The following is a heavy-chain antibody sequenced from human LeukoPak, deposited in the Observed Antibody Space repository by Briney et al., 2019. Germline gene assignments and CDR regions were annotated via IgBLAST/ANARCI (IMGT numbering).Heavy chain of an antibody. V-gene: IGHV4-30-2*01. CDR2: IYHSGST. Sequence: SQTLSLTCTVSGGSIGSGGYYWSWIRQPPGKGLEWIGYIYHSGSTYYNPSLKSRVTISVDRSKNQFSLKLSSVTAADTAVYYCARAAKSEYQLLYRNYYYYMDVWGKGTTVTVSS. J-gene: IGHJ6*03. CDR1: GGSIGSGGYY. D-gene: IGHD2-2*02. CDR3: ARAAKSEYQLLYRNYYYYMDV.